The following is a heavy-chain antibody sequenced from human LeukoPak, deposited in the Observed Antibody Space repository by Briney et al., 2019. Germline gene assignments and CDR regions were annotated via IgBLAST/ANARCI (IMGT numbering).Heavy chain of an antibody. Sequence: SETLSLTCTVSGGSISTSNYYWGWIRQPPGKGLEWIGNIFYSGSTYYSPSLRSRVTISLDTSRNQFSLKLSSVTAADTAVYYCARRPAYIAAAGIYYYYYYMDVWGKGTTVTISS. CDR3: ARRPAYIAAAGIYYYYYYMDV. J-gene: IGHJ6*03. CDR1: GGSISTSNYY. V-gene: IGHV4-39*07. D-gene: IGHD6-13*01. CDR2: IFYSGST.